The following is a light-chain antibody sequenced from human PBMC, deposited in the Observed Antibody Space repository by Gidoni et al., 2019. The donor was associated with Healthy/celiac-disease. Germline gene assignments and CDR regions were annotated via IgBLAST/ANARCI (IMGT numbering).Light chain of an antibody. CDR2: AAS. Sequence: DLQMTQSPSSLSASVGDRHTLTCRASQCISHYLAWYQQKPGKVPKLLIYAASYLQSGVPSLFGGSRSGTDFTLTISSLQPEDVATYYCQKYNRAHPRITFGPGTKVDIK. J-gene: IGKJ3*01. V-gene: IGKV1-27*01. CDR1: QCISHY. CDR3: QKYNRAHPRIT.